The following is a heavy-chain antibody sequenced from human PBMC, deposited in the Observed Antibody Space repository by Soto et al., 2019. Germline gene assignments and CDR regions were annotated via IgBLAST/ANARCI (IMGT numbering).Heavy chain of an antibody. D-gene: IGHD7-27*01. CDR1: GFTFSSYA. Sequence: GGSLRLSCAASGFTFSSYAMHWVRQAPGKGLEWVAVISYDGSNKYYADSVKGRFTISRDNSKNTLYLQMNSLRAEDTAVYYCARDSRTGEGNYYGMDVWGQGTTVTVSS. CDR3: ARDSRTGEGNYYGMDV. CDR2: ISYDGSNK. V-gene: IGHV3-30*04. J-gene: IGHJ6*02.